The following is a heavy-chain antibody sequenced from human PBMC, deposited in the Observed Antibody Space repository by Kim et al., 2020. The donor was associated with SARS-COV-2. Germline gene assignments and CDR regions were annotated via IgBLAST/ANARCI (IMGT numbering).Heavy chain of an antibody. J-gene: IGHJ4*02. Sequence: YYADSVKGRFTISRDNSKNTLYLQMNSLRAEDTAVYYCAKEVVATIGSDYWGQGTLVTVSS. D-gene: IGHD5-12*01. V-gene: IGHV3-23*01. CDR3: AKEVVATIGSDY.